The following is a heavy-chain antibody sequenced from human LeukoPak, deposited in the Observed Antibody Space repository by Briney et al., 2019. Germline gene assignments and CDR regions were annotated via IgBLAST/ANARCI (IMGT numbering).Heavy chain of an antibody. V-gene: IGHV1-8*02. CDR1: GYTFTSYG. J-gene: IGHJ6*03. Sequence: GASVKVSCKASGYTFTSYGINWVRQAPGQGLEWMGWMNPNSGNTGYAQKFQGRVTMTRNTSISTAYMELSSLKSEDTAVYYCARGLTVAGVYYYYYYYMDVWGKGTTVTVSS. CDR3: ARGLTVAGVYYYYYYYMDV. CDR2: MNPNSGNT. D-gene: IGHD6-19*01.